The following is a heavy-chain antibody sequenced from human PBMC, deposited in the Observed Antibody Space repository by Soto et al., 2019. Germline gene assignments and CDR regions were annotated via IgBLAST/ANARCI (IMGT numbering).Heavy chain of an antibody. J-gene: IGHJ6*02. Sequence: QVQLVQSGAEVKKPGSSVKVSCKASGGTFSSYTISWVRQAPGQGLEWMGRIIPILGIANYAQKFQGRVTITADKSTSTAYMERSSLISEDTAVYYCARAVGSGYYYYGMDVWGQRTMVTVSS. CDR3: ARAVGSGYYYYGMDV. D-gene: IGHD3-10*01. CDR2: IIPILGIA. V-gene: IGHV1-69*02. CDR1: GGTFSSYT.